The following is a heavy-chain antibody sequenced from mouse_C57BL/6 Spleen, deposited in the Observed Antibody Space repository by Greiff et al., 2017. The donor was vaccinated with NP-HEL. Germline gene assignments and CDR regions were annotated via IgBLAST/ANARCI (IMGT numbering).Heavy chain of an antibody. CDR1: GFSLTSYG. D-gene: IGHD1-1*01. CDR3: AKPGSPLRGYAMDY. Sequence: VKVVESGPGLVAPSQILSITFTVSGFSLTSYGVSWVRQPPGKGLEWLGVIWGDGSTNYHSALISRLSISKDNSKSQVFLKLNSLQTDDTATYYCAKPGSPLRGYAMDYWGQGTSVTVSS. V-gene: IGHV2-3*01. CDR2: IWGDGST. J-gene: IGHJ4*01.